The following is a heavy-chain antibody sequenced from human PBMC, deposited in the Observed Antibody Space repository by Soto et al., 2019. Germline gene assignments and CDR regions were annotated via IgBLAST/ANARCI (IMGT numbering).Heavy chain of an antibody. Sequence: ASVKVSCKASGYTFTSYAMHWVRQAPGQRLEWMGWINAGNGNTKYSQKFQGRVTITRDTSASTAYMELSSLRSEDTAVYYCARVTGGGGQNWFDPWGQGTLVTVSS. J-gene: IGHJ5*02. CDR3: ARVTGGGGQNWFDP. D-gene: IGHD2-15*01. CDR1: GYTFTSYA. V-gene: IGHV1-3*01. CDR2: INAGNGNT.